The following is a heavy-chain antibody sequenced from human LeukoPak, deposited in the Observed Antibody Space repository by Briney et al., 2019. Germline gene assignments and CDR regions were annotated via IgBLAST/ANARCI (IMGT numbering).Heavy chain of an antibody. V-gene: IGHV4-59*01. CDR1: GGSISSYY. CDR2: ICYSGST. J-gene: IGHJ3*02. Sequence: PSETLSLTCTVSGGSISSYYWSWIRQPPGKGLEWIGYICYSGSTNYNPSLKSRVTISVDTSKNQFSLKLSSVTAADTAMYYCARGRTTYYSDSVGYYRDAFDIWGQGTMVTVSS. D-gene: IGHD3-22*01. CDR3: ARGRTTYYSDSVGYYRDAFDI.